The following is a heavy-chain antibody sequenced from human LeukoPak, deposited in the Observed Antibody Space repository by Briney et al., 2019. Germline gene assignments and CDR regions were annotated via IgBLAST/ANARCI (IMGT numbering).Heavy chain of an antibody. CDR2: ISGSGGST. CDR1: GFTFSSYA. CDR3: AKSGGRTVPSYFDY. D-gene: IGHD4-4*01. J-gene: IGHJ4*02. V-gene: IGHV3-23*01. Sequence: GGSLRLSCAASGFTFSSYALSWVRQAQGKGLEWVSAISGSGGSTYYADSVKGRFTISRDNSKNTLYLQMNSLRAEDTAVYYCAKSGGRTVPSYFDYWGQGTLVTVSS.